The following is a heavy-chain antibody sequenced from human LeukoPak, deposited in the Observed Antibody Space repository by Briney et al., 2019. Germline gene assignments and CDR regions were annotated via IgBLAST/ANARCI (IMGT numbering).Heavy chain of an antibody. CDR1: GFTFSDYY. Sequence: GGTLRLSCAASGFTFSDYYMIWIRQAPGKGLEWVSYISSSRSSHTAYADSVKGRFSISRDNAKNSPYLQVNSLRAEDTAVYYCARGDQEATYMFHLWGQGTLASVSS. D-gene: IGHD5-24*01. V-gene: IGHV3-11*06. CDR2: ISSSRSSHT. J-gene: IGHJ1*01. CDR3: ARGDQEATYMFHL.